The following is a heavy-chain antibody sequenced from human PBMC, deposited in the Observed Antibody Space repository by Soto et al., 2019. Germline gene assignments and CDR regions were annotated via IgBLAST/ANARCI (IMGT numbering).Heavy chain of an antibody. D-gene: IGHD2-2*01. CDR3: ARDPYCSSTSCDLNHYGMDV. CDR2: ISAYNGNT. Sequence: QVQLVQSGAEVKKPGASVKVSCKASGYTFTSYGISWVRQAPGQGLEWMGWISAYNGNTNYAQKLQGRVTMTTDTSTSTAYMELRSLRSDDTAVYYCARDPYCSSTSCDLNHYGMDVWGQGTTVTVSS. J-gene: IGHJ6*02. CDR1: GYTFTSYG. V-gene: IGHV1-18*01.